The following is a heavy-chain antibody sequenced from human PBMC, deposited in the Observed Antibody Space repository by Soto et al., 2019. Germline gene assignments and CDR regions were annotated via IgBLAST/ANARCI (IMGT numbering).Heavy chain of an antibody. CDR3: ARLNYYDSTGYLDY. Sequence: NPSETLSLTCTVPGGSISSYYWSWIRQPPGKGLEWIGYIYYSGSTNYNPSLKSRVTISVDTSKNQFSLKLSSVTAADTAVYYCARLNYYDSTGYLDYWGQGTLVTVSS. D-gene: IGHD3-22*01. CDR1: GGSISSYY. V-gene: IGHV4-59*01. J-gene: IGHJ4*02. CDR2: IYYSGST.